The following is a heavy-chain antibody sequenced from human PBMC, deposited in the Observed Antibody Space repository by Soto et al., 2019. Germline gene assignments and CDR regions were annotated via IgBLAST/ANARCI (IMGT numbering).Heavy chain of an antibody. CDR1: GGSISSGNW. D-gene: IGHD2-21*01. CDR2: IYHSGST. CDR3: ARDKLWTDYYYGMDV. V-gene: IGHV4-4*02. J-gene: IGHJ6*02. Sequence: SETLSLTCAVSGGSISSGNWWSWVRQPPGKGLEWIGEIYHSGSTNYNPSLKSRVTISVDKSKNQFSLKPSSVTAADTAVYYCARDKLWTDYYYGMDVWGQGTTVTVS.